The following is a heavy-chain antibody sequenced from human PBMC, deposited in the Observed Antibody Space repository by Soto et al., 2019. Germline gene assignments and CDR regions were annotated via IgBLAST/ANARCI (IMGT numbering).Heavy chain of an antibody. CDR2: IYYSGST. CDR1: GCSISNYY. V-gene: IGHV4-59*08. Sequence: SETLSLTCTVSGCSISNYYWSWIRQPPGKGLEWIGYIYYSGSTNYNPSLKSRVTISVDTSKNQFSLKLSSVTAADTAVYYCARRYGSSFDYWGQGTLVTVSS. CDR3: ARRYGSSFDY. D-gene: IGHD3-10*01. J-gene: IGHJ4*02.